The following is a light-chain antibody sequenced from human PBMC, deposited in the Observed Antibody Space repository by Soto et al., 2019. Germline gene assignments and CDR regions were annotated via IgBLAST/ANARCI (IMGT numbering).Light chain of an antibody. V-gene: IGKV1-9*01. CDR3: QQLNSYLIT. CDR2: AAS. CDR1: RGISSY. Sequence: DIQLIQSPSFLSASVGDRVTITCRASRGISSYLAWYQQKPGKAPKLLIYAASTLHTGVPSRFSGSGSGTEFTLTISSLQPEDFATYYCQQLNSYLITCGQGTRLEIK. J-gene: IGKJ5*01.